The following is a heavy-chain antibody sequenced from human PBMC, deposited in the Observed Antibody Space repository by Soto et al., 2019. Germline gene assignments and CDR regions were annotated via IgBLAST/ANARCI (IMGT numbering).Heavy chain of an antibody. D-gene: IGHD3-9*01. CDR3: AKDDPGGLRYFDWLTNDAFDI. Sequence: EVQLLESGGGLVQPGGSLRLSCAASGFTFSSYAMSWVRQAPGKGLEWVSAISGSGGSTYYADSVKGRFTISRDNSKNTLYLQMNSLRAEDTAVYYCAKDDPGGLRYFDWLTNDAFDIWGQGTMVTVSS. CDR1: GFTFSSYA. J-gene: IGHJ3*02. CDR2: ISGSGGST. V-gene: IGHV3-23*01.